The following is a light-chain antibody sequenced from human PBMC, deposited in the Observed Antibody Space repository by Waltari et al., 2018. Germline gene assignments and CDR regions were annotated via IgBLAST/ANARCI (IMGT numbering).Light chain of an antibody. CDR1: RSDVGGYNY. CDR2: DVS. V-gene: IGLV2-14*01. CDR3: SSYTTTSALV. Sequence: QSALTQPASVSGSPGQSITISCTGTRSDVGGYNYVSWYQQYSGKAPKLMIYDVSNRPSCVSTRFSGSKSGHTASLTISGLQAEDEADYYCSSYTTTSALVFGGGTKLTVL. J-gene: IGLJ2*01.